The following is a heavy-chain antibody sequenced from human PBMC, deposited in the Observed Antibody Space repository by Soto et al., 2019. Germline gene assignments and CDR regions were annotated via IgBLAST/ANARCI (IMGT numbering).Heavy chain of an antibody. CDR2: INPDGTTT. J-gene: IGHJ5*02. CDR1: GFTFSSYW. Sequence: EVQLMESGGGLVQPGESLRLSCAASGFTFSSYWMHWVSQAPGKGLVWVSRINPDGTTTTYTDPVKGRFTISRDNAENTLYLQMNSLRAEDTALYFCARVAVGEYSVDPWGQGTLVTVSS. V-gene: IGHV3-74*01. D-gene: IGHD3-10*01. CDR3: ARVAVGEYSVDP.